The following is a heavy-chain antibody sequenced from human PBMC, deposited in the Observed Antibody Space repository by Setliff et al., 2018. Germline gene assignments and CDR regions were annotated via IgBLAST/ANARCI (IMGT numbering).Heavy chain of an antibody. CDR3: ATTTLGRYCSGGNCYFGY. J-gene: IGHJ4*02. D-gene: IGHD2-15*01. CDR1: GGSVSTYY. Sequence: SETLSLTCTVSGGSVSTYYWSWIRQPPEKGLEWIAYIHYSGSTNQNRSPKSRVTISVDTSKNQFSLKMSSMTAADTAVYYCATTTLGRYCSGGNCYFGYWGQGTLVTVSS. CDR2: IHYSGST. V-gene: IGHV4-59*02.